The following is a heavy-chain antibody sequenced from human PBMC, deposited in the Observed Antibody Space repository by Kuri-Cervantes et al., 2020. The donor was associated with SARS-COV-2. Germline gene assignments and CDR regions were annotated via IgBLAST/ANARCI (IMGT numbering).Heavy chain of an antibody. D-gene: IGHD5-12*01. CDR1: GGSVSSGSHY. CDR3: ARLIGYSGYDYSFGYFDY. V-gene: IGHV4-61*01. Sequence: ESLKISCIVSGGSVSSGSHYWSWIRQPPGKGLEWIGYIYYSGSTNYNPSLKSRVTISVDTSKNQFSLKLSSVTAADTAVYYCARLIGYSGYDYSFGYFDYWGQGTLVTVSS. CDR2: IYYSGST. J-gene: IGHJ4*02.